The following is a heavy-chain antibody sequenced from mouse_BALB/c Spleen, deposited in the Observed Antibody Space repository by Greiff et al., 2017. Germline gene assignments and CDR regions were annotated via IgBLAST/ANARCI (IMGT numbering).Heavy chain of an antibody. V-gene: IGHV1-69*02. CDR2: IDPSDSYT. J-gene: IGHJ4*01. CDR3: ARSYRFYAMDY. D-gene: IGHD2-14*01. Sequence: QVQLQQPGAELVKPGASVKLSCKASGYTFTSYWMHWVKQRPGQGLEWIGEIDPSDSYTNYNQKFKGKATLTVDKSSSTAYMQLSSLTSEDSAVYYCARSYRFYAMDYWGQGTSVTVSS. CDR1: GYTFTSYW.